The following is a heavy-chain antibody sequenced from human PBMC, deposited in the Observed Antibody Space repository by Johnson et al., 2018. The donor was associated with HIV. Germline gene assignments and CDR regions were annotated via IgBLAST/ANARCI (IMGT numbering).Heavy chain of an antibody. CDR1: GITVNTNY. CDR2: IKSDGTST. J-gene: IGHJ3*02. D-gene: IGHD1-26*01. CDR3: ASCESGSSGRGAFDI. V-gene: IGHV3-66*02. Sequence: MLLVESGGGLVQSGGSLRLSCAASGITVNTNYMSWVRRAPGKGLEWVSRIKSDGTSTNYADSVKGRFTISRDNSKNTLYLQMNSLRAEDTAVYYCASCESGSSGRGAFDIWGQGTMVTVSS.